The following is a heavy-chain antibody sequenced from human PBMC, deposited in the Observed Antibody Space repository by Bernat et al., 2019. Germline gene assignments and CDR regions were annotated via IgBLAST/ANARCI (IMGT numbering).Heavy chain of an antibody. V-gene: IGHV3-30*18. J-gene: IGHJ4*02. Sequence: QVQLVESGGGVVQPGRSLRLSCAASGFTFSSYGMHWVRQAPGKGMEWVAVISYVGSNKDYADSVKGRFTISRENSKNTLYLKMNSLRAEDTAVYYCAKAESDSSGVDYWGQGTLVTVSS. CDR2: ISYVGSNK. CDR3: AKAESDSSGVDY. D-gene: IGHD6-19*01. CDR1: GFTFSSYG.